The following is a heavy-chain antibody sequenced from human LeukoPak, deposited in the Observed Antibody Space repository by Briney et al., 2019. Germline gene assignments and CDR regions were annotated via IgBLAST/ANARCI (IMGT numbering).Heavy chain of an antibody. J-gene: IGHJ4*02. CDR3: VSFYETY. Sequence: GGSLRLSCVASGNYWMHWVRQAPGKGLVWVSHINSDGSWTSYADSVKGRFTISKDNAKNTVYLQMNSLRAEDTAVYYCVSFYETYWGRGTLVSVSS. V-gene: IGHV3-74*01. CDR1: GNYW. D-gene: IGHD2/OR15-2a*01. CDR2: INSDGSWT.